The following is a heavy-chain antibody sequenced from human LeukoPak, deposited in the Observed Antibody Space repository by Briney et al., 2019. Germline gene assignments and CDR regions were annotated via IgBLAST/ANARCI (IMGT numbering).Heavy chain of an antibody. CDR2: IYYSGST. CDR3: ARVLYYDSSGYYYGGMNRFDP. CDR1: GGSISSSSYY. Sequence: SETLSLTCTVSGGSISSSSYYWGWIRQPPGKGLEWIGSIYYSGSTYYNPSLKSRVTISVDTSKNQFSLKLSSVTAADTAVYYCARVLYYDSSGYYYGGMNRFDPWGQGTLVTVSS. J-gene: IGHJ5*02. V-gene: IGHV4-39*07. D-gene: IGHD3-22*01.